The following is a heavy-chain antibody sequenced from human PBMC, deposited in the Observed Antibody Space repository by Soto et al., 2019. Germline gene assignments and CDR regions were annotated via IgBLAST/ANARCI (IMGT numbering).Heavy chain of an antibody. CDR2: ISYDGSNK. Sequence: PGGSLRLSCAASGFTFSSYAMHWVRQAPGKGLEWVAVISYDGSNKYYADSVKGRFTISRDNSKNTLYLQMNSLRDEDTAVYYCARRILEYSSSHWFDPWGQGTLVTVSA. CDR3: ARRILEYSSSHWFDP. V-gene: IGHV3-30-3*01. D-gene: IGHD6-6*01. CDR1: GFTFSSYA. J-gene: IGHJ5*02.